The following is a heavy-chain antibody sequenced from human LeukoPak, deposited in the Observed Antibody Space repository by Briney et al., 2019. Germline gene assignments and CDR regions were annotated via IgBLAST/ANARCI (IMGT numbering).Heavy chain of an antibody. CDR1: GGTFNNSA. CDR2: IMPPFGTA. V-gene: IGHV1-69*05. CDR3: ASEAGGSRGGF. D-gene: IGHD3-16*01. J-gene: IGHJ4*02. Sequence: GSSVKVSCKTSGGTFNNSAISWVRQAPGQGLEWLGGIMPPFGTAGYPQQFQGRVTITKDESTRTVYLELSSVRSEDTAVYYCASEAGGSRGGFWGQGTLVTVSS.